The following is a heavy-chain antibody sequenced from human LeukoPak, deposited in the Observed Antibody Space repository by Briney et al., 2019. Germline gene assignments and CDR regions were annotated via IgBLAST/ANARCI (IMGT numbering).Heavy chain of an antibody. J-gene: IGHJ4*02. CDR2: IYYSGST. CDR3: ARGDTYYDFWSGYYPHSYFDY. CDR1: GGSISGYY. Sequence: SETLSLTCTVSGGSISGYYWSWIGQPPGKGLEWIGYIYYSGSTNYNPSLKSRVTISVDTSKNQFSLKLSSVTAADTAVYYCARGDTYYDFWSGYYPHSYFDYWGQGTLVTVSS. V-gene: IGHV4-59*01. D-gene: IGHD3-3*01.